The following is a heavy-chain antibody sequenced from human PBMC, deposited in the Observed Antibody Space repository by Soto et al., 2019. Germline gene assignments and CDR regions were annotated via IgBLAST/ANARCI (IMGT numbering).Heavy chain of an antibody. J-gene: IGHJ4*02. V-gene: IGHV5-51*01. CDR1: GYTFSNFW. Sequence: GDSLKISCQCSGYTFSNFWIGWVRQLPGQGLEWMGIVYPGDHETRYSPSFLGKVTISAETSINTAYLQWSSLEASDSAFYFCARSPRSSPYFDFWGKGALVTVSS. D-gene: IGHD6-13*01. CDR2: VYPGDHET. CDR3: ARSPRSSPYFDF.